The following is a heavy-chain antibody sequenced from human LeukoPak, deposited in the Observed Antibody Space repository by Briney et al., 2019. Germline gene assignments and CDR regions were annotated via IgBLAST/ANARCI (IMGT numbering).Heavy chain of an antibody. V-gene: IGHV4-34*01. Sequence: SETLSLTCAVYGGSFSGYYWSWIRQPPGKGLEWIGEINHSGSTNYNPSLKSRVTISVDTSKNQFSLKLSSVTAADTAVYYCARLGLGYCSSTSCPLDAFHIWGQGTMVTVSS. CDR3: ARLGLGYCSSTSCPLDAFHI. J-gene: IGHJ3*02. D-gene: IGHD2-2*01. CDR1: GGSFSGYY. CDR2: INHSGST.